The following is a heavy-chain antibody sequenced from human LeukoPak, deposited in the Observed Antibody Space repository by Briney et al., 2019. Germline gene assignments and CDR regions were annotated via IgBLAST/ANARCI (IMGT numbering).Heavy chain of an antibody. D-gene: IGHD2-2*01. V-gene: IGHV3-33*01. J-gene: IGHJ5*02. CDR1: GFTFSSYG. CDR3: AADREYQLLKWFDP. CDR2: IWYDGSNK. Sequence: GRSLRLSCAASGFTFSSYGMHWVRQAPGKGLEWVAVIWYDGSNKYYADSVKGRFTISRDNSKNTLYLQMDSLRAEDTAFYYCAADREYQLLKWFDPWGQGTLVTVSS.